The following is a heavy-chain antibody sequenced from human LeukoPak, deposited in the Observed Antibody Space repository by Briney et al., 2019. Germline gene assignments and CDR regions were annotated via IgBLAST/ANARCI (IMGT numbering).Heavy chain of an antibody. CDR3: AREDMVTTIYYFDY. CDR2: ISSTTSYI. CDR1: GFTFSSYW. V-gene: IGHV3-21*01. D-gene: IGHD5-12*01. Sequence: GGSLRLSCAASGFTFSSYWMNWVRQAPGKGLEWVSSISSTTSYIYYADSVKGRFTISRDNAKNSLYLQMNSLRAEDTAVYYCAREDMVTTIYYFDYWGQGTLVTVSS. J-gene: IGHJ4*02.